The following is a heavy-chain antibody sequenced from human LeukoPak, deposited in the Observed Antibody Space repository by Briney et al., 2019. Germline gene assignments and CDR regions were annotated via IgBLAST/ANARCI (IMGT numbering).Heavy chain of an antibody. CDR1: GYTFTGYY. CDR2: INPNSGGT. D-gene: IGHD2-2*01. J-gene: IGHJ4*02. V-gene: IGHV1-2*02. Sequence: ASVKVSCKASGYTFTGYYMHWVRQAPGQGLERMGWINPNSGGTNYAQKFQGRVTMTRDTSISTAYMELSRLRSDDTAVYYCAREVVPAAPGDYWGQGTLVTVSS. CDR3: AREVVPAAPGDY.